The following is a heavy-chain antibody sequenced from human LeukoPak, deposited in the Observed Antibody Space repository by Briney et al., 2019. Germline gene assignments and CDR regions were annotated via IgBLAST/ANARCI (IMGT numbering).Heavy chain of an antibody. CDR3: AREEFCATSSCYHNWLDP. V-gene: IGHV1-18*01. CDR2: IGVYSGKT. D-gene: IGHD2-2*01. Sequence: ASVKVSCKTSGYTFTTYGMSWVRQAPGQGLEWMGWIGVYSGKTKYAENFQGRVTKTTDTSTSTAYMELRNLRSDDTAVYFCAREEFCATSSCYHNWLDPWGQGTLVTVSS. J-gene: IGHJ5*02. CDR1: GYTFTTYG.